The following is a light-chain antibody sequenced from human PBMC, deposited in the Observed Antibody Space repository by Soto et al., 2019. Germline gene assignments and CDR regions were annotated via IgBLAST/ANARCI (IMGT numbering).Light chain of an antibody. CDR1: SSDVGGYNY. CDR2: EVY. CDR3: SSYAASDSFVV. Sequence: QSVLTQPPSASGSPGQSVTTSCTGTSSDVGGYNYVSWYQHHPDKAPKLIIYEVYKRPSGVPDRFSGSKSGNTASLTVSGLQAEDEAEYYCSSYAASDSFVVFGGGTKVTVL. V-gene: IGLV2-8*01. J-gene: IGLJ2*01.